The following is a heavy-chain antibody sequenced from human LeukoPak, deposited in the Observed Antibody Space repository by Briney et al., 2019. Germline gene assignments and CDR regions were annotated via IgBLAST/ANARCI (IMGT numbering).Heavy chain of an antibody. D-gene: IGHD2-2*01. CDR1: GFTFSSYS. V-gene: IGHV3-48*01. CDR2: ISSSSSTI. CDR3: ARGEPIDIVVPYYYGMDV. J-gene: IGHJ6*02. Sequence: PGGSLRLSCAASGFTFSSYSMNWVRQAPGKGLEWVSYISSSSSTIYYADSVKGRFTISRDNAKNSLYLQMNSLRAEDTAVYYCARGEPIDIVVPYYYGMDVWGQGTTVTVSS.